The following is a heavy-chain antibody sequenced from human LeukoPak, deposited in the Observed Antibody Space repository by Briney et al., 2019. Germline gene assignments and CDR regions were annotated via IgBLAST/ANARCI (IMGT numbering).Heavy chain of an antibody. CDR1: GYTFTGYY. J-gene: IGHJ6*02. Sequence: ASVKVSCKASGYTFTGYYMHWVRQAPGQGLEWMGWINPNSGGTNYAQKFQGWVTMTRDTSISTAYMELSRLRSEDTAVYYCARGWLQFSYYYYGMDVWGQGTTVTVSS. CDR3: ARGWLQFSYYYYGMDV. D-gene: IGHD5-24*01. CDR2: INPNSGGT. V-gene: IGHV1-2*04.